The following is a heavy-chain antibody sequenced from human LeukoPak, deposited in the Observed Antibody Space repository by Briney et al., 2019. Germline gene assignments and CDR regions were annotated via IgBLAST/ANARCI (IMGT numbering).Heavy chain of an antibody. J-gene: IGHJ6*02. CDR3: AKDMWDIVVVPAALYYYGMDV. CDR2: ISGDGGST. Sequence: QRWGSLRLSCAASGFTFDDYAMHWVRQAPGKGLEWVSLISGDGGSTYYADSVKGRFTISRDNSKNSLYLQMNSLRTEDTALYYCAKDMWDIVVVPAALYYYGMDVWGQGTTVTVSS. V-gene: IGHV3-43*02. D-gene: IGHD2-2*01. CDR1: GFTFDDYA.